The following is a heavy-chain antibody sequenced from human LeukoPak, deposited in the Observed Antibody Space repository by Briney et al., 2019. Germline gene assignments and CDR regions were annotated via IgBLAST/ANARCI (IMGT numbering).Heavy chain of an antibody. V-gene: IGHV1-2*02. Sequence: ASVKVSCKASGYIFTGYYMHWVRQAPGQGLEWMGWINPNSGDTNYAQKFQGRVTMTRDTSISTAYMELSRLRSDDTAVYYCARQGPDAFDIWGQGTMVTVSS. J-gene: IGHJ3*02. CDR1: GYIFTGYY. CDR3: ARQGPDAFDI. CDR2: INPNSGDT.